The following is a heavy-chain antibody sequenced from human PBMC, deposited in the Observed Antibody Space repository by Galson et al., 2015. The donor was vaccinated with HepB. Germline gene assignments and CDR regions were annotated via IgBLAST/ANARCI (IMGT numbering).Heavy chain of an antibody. V-gene: IGHV3-49*04. CDR1: GFTFGDYA. CDR2: IRTATYGGTT. J-gene: IGHJ4*02. CDR3: TRELGYYDGSGSDY. Sequence: SLRLSCASSGFTFGDYAMNWVRPAPGKGLEWVAFIRTATYGGTTEYAASVKGRFTIFRDDTTSIAYLQMNSLKIADTAVYYCTRELGYYDGSGSDYWGQGTLVTVSS. D-gene: IGHD3-10*01.